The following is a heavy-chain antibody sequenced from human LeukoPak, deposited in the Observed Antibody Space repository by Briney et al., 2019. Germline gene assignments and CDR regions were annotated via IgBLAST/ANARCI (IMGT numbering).Heavy chain of an antibody. D-gene: IGHD3-10*01. V-gene: IGHV1-2*02. J-gene: IGHJ4*02. CDR2: INPNSGGT. Sequence: GASVKVSCKASGYTFTSYGISWVRQAPGQGLEWMGWINPNSGGTNYAEKFQGRVTMTRDTSISTAYMELSRLRSDDTAVYYCARESRYYGSGSPDYWGQGTLVTASS. CDR1: GYTFTSYG. CDR3: ARESRYYGSGSPDY.